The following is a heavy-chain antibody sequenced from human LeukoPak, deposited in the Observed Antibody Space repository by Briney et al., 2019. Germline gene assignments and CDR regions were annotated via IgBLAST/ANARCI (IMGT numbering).Heavy chain of an antibody. CDR3: AKSFYSNYRFDP. Sequence: GGSLRLSCAASGFTFSSYAMSWVRQAPGKGLEWVSAISGSGGSTYYADSVKGRFAISRDNSKNTLYLQMNSLRAEDTAVYYCAKSFYSNYRFDPWGQGTLVTVSS. V-gene: IGHV3-23*01. CDR1: GFTFSSYA. D-gene: IGHD4-11*01. J-gene: IGHJ5*02. CDR2: ISGSGGST.